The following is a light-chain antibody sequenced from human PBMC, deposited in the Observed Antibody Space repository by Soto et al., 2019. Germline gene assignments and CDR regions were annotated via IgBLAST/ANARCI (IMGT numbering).Light chain of an antibody. Sequence: SVLTQPASVSGAPGQAITISCPGNSSVVGSYNLVSWYQQHPGKAPKLMIYEVSKRPSGVSNRFSGSKSGNTASLTISGLQAEDEADYYCCSYAGSSFYVFGTGTKVTVL. J-gene: IGLJ1*01. CDR3: CSYAGSSFYV. V-gene: IGLV2-23*02. CDR2: EVS. CDR1: SSVVGSYNL.